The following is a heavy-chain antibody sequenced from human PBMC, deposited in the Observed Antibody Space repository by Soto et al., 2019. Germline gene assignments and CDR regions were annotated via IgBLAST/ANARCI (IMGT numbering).Heavy chain of an antibody. CDR1: GGSFSGYY. J-gene: IGHJ4*02. D-gene: IGHD3-10*01. CDR3: ARRPQITMVRGVTDY. CDR2: INHSGST. Sequence: PSDTLSLTCAVYGGSFSGYYWSWIRQPPGKGLEWIGEINHSGSTNYNPSLKSRVTISVDTSKNQFSLKLSSVTAADTAVYYCARRPQITMVRGVTDYWGQGTLVTVSS. V-gene: IGHV4-34*01.